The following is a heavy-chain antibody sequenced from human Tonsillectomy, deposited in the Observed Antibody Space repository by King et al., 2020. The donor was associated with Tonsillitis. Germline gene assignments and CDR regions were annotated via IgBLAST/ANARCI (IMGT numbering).Heavy chain of an antibody. CDR1: GGSFSGYY. CDR3: SRKFGVVLHWFDP. CDR2: INHSRIT. Sequence: VQLQQWGAGLLKPSETLSLTCAVSGGSFSGYYWNWIRQPPGKGLEWIGEINHSRITNYNPSLKSRVTISVDTSKNQFSLQLSSVTAADTAVYYCSRKFGVVLHWFDPWGQGTLVTVSS. J-gene: IGHJ5*02. V-gene: IGHV4-34*01. D-gene: IGHD3-3*01.